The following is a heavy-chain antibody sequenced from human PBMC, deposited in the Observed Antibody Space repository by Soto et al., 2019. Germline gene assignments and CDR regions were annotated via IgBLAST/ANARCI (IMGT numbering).Heavy chain of an antibody. CDR2: IIPILGIA. D-gene: IGHD1-1*01. CDR1: GGTFSSYT. CDR3: ARDSAGPDAFDI. Sequence: SVKVSCKASGGTFSSYTISWVRQAPGQGLEWMGRIIPILGIANYAQKFQGRVTITADKSASTAYMELSSLRSEDTAVYYCARDSAGPDAFDIWGQGTMVTVSS. J-gene: IGHJ3*02. V-gene: IGHV1-69*04.